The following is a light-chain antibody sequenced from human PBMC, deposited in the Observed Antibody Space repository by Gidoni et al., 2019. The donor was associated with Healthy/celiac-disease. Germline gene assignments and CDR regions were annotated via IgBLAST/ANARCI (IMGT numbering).Light chain of an antibody. V-gene: IGKV3-20*01. CDR3: QQYGSSRT. Sequence: EIVLTQIPGTLSLSPGERATLSCRARQSVSSSYLAWYQQKPGQAPRLLIYGASTRATGIPDRCSGSGSGTDFTLTISRLEPEDFAVYYCQQYGSSRTFGQGTKVEIK. J-gene: IGKJ1*01. CDR2: GAS. CDR1: QSVSSSY.